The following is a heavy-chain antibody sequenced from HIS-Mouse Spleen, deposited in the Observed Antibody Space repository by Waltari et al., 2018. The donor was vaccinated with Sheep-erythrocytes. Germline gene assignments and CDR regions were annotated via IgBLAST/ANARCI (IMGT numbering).Heavy chain of an antibody. V-gene: IGHV4-39*01. CDR3: ARLYYYDSSGYYFDY. D-gene: IGHD3-22*01. CDR1: GGSISSSSYY. CDR2: IHYSGST. J-gene: IGHJ4*02. Sequence: QLQLQESGPGLVKPSETLSLTCTVSGGSISSSSYYWGWIRQPPGKGLEWIGSIHYSGSTYYNPSLTGRVTISVETSKTQFSLKLSSVTAADTAVYYCARLYYYDSSGYYFDYWGQGTLVTVSS.